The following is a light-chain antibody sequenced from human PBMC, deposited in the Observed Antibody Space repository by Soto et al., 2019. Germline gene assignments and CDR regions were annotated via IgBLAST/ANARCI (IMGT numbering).Light chain of an antibody. CDR3: QQYYRYPEPLT. CDR2: AAS. J-gene: IGKJ4*01. V-gene: IGKV1-8*01. CDR1: QGISSY. Sequence: AIRMTQSPSSLSASTGDRVTITCRASQGISSYLAWYQQKPGKAPKLLIYAASTLQSGVPSRFSGSGSGTDFTFTISCLQSEDFATYYCQQYYRYPEPLTFGGGNKVEIK.